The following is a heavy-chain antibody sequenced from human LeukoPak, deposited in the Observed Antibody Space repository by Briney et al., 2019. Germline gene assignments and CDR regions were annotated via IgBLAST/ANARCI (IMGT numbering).Heavy chain of an antibody. V-gene: IGHV3-11*01. D-gene: IGHD6-19*01. Sequence: GGSLRLSCAASGFTFSDYYMSWIRQAPGKGLEWVSYISSSGSTVYYADSVKGRFTISRDNAKNSLYLQMNSLRAEGTAVYYCATDPGLSGYFDYWGQGTLVTVSS. CDR1: GFTFSDYY. CDR3: ATDPGLSGYFDY. J-gene: IGHJ4*02. CDR2: ISSSGSTV.